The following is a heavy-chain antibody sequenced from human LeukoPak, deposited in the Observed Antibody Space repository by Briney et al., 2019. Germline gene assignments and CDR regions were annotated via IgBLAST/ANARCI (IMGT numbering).Heavy chain of an antibody. CDR2: IYYSGST. J-gene: IGHJ4*02. CDR1: GYSISSSNW. Sequence: SETLSLTCAVSGYSISSSNWWGWIRQPPGNGLEWIGYIYYSGSTYYNPSLKSRVTMSVDTSKNQFSLKLSSVTAVDTAVYYCARSVDGGNSPFDYWGQGTLVTVSS. D-gene: IGHD4-23*01. V-gene: IGHV4-28*01. CDR3: ARSVDGGNSPFDY.